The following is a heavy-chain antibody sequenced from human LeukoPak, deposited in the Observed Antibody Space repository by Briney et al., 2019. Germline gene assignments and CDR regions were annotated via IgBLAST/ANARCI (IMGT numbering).Heavy chain of an antibody. CDR3: VQEFNHQQWFFDI. J-gene: IGHJ2*01. CDR1: GFPFSSYS. V-gene: IGHV3-30*18. D-gene: IGHD3-22*01. Sequence: GGALELSCAASGFPFSSYSINRVRPAPGKGLEWVAVVSTDGTIKYYADSMKGRFTVSRDNSKNTVDLQMNSLRVEDTALYFCVQEFNHQQWFFDIWGRGTLVTVSS. CDR2: VSTDGTIK.